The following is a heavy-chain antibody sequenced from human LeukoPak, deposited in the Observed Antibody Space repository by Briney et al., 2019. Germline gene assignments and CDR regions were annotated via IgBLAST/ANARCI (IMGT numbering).Heavy chain of an antibody. CDR3: ARRLTQYDCFDP. V-gene: IGHV6-1*01. J-gene: IGHJ5*02. CDR1: GDSVSINSVT. Sequence: SQTLSHTCAISGDSVSINSVTWNWIRQSPSRGLEWLGRTYYRSTWYNDYAVSVRGRITVNPDTSKNQFSLHLNSVTPEDTAVYYCARRLTQYDCFDPWGQGILVTVSS. CDR2: TYYRSTWYN. D-gene: IGHD2-2*01.